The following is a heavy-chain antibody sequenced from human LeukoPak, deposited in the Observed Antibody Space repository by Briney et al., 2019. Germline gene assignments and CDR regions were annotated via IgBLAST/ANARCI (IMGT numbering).Heavy chain of an antibody. CDR1: GYTFTSYG. CDR2: ISAYNGNT. D-gene: IGHD4-23*01. Sequence: ASVKVSSKASGYTFTSYGISWVRQAPGQGVEWMGWISAYNGNTNYAQKLQGRVTMTTDTSTSTAYMELRSLRSDDTAVYYCARVSATVVTPPLDWGQGTLVTVSA. J-gene: IGHJ4*02. V-gene: IGHV1-18*01. CDR3: ARVSATVVTPPLD.